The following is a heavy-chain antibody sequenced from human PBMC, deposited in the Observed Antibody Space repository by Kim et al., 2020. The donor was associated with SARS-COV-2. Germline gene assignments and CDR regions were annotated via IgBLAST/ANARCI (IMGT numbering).Heavy chain of an antibody. Sequence: YSPSVQGQVTISADKSLSTAYLQWSSLKASDTAMYYCARPRGGLGDAFDIWGQGTMVTVSS. J-gene: IGHJ3*02. D-gene: IGHD3-10*01. CDR3: ARPRGGLGDAFDI. V-gene: IGHV5-51*01.